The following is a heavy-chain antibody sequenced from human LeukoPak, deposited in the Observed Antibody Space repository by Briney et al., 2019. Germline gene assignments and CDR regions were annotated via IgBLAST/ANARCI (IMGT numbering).Heavy chain of an antibody. CDR2: INPSSGGT. CDR1: GYTFTGYY. Sequence: ASVKVSCKASGYTFTGYYMHWVRQAPGQGLEWMGWINPSSGGTNYAQKFQGRVTMTRDTSISTAYMELSRLRSDDTAVYYCARILYVDTAMVSPPDYWGQGTLVTVSS. D-gene: IGHD5-18*01. J-gene: IGHJ4*02. V-gene: IGHV1-2*02. CDR3: ARILYVDTAMVSPPDY.